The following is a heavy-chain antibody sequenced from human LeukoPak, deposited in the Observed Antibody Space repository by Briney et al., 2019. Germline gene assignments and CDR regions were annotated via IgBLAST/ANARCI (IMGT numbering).Heavy chain of an antibody. CDR3: AFSSYYLQGNYYYMDV. J-gene: IGHJ6*03. CDR1: GYTFTGYY. Sequence: ASVKVSCKASGYTFTGYYMHWVRQAPGQGLEWMGWINPNSGGTNYVQKFQGRVTMTRDTSITTAYMELSRLRSDDTAVYYCAFSSYYLQGNYYYMDVWGKGTTVTVSS. D-gene: IGHD1-26*01. CDR2: INPNSGGT. V-gene: IGHV1-2*02.